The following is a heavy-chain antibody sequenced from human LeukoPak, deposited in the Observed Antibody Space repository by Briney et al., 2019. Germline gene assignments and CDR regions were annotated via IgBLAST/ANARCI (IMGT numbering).Heavy chain of an antibody. Sequence: PSETLSLTCTVSGGSISSYYWSWIRQPPGXXLEWIGYIYYSGSTNYNPSLKSRVTISVDTSKNQFSLKLSSVTAADTAVYYCAREQLVVGFDPWGQGTLVTVSS. CDR1: GGSISSYY. D-gene: IGHD6-13*01. CDR3: AREQLVVGFDP. CDR2: IYYSGST. V-gene: IGHV4-59*01. J-gene: IGHJ5*02.